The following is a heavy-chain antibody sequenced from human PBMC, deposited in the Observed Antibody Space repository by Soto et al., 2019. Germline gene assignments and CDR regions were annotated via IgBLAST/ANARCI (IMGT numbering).Heavy chain of an antibody. CDR2: IYYSGYT. V-gene: IGHV4-39*07. J-gene: IGHJ3*02. D-gene: IGHD2-15*01. Sequence: SETLSLTCTVSGGSIRSSSYYWGWIRQPPGKGLEWIGSIYYSGYTYYNPSLKSRVTISVDRSKNQFSLKLSSVTAADTAVYYCARAPSCSGGSCYSENAFDIWGQGTMVT. CDR1: GGSIRSSSYY. CDR3: ARAPSCSGGSCYSENAFDI.